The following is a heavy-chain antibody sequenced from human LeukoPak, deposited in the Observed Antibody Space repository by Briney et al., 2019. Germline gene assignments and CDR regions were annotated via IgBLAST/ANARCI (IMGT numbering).Heavy chain of an antibody. V-gene: IGHV4-39*01. CDR3: ARHPPYYSSSWYWFSASFDY. Sequence: SETLSLTCTVSGGSISSSSYYWGWIRQPPGKGLEWIGSIYYSGSTYYNPSLESRVTISVGTSKNQFSLKLSSVTAADTAVYYCARHPPYYSSSWYWFSASFDYWGQGTLVTVSS. CDR1: GGSISSSSYY. J-gene: IGHJ4*02. CDR2: IYYSGST. D-gene: IGHD6-13*01.